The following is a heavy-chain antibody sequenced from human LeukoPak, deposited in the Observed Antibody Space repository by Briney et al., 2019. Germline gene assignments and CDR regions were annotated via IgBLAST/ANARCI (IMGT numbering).Heavy chain of an antibody. Sequence: PSETLSLTCTVSGGSISSYYWSWIRQPAGKGLEWIGRTYTRGNINYNPSLKSRVTMSVHTSKNQFSLKLSSVTTADTAVYYCARLQWLDRNFDYWGQGTLVTVSS. CDR3: ARLQWLDRNFDY. J-gene: IGHJ4*02. D-gene: IGHD6-19*01. CDR1: GGSISSYY. V-gene: IGHV4-4*07. CDR2: TYTRGNI.